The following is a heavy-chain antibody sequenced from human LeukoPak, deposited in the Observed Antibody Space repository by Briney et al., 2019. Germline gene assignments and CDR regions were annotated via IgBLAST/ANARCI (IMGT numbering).Heavy chain of an antibody. Sequence: GGSLRLSCAASGFTFDDYAMHWVRQAPGKGLEWVSGISWNSGSTGYADSVKGRFTISRDNAKNSLYLQMNSLRAEDTALYYCAKDISDILTGSTTGHAFDIWGQGTMVTVSS. CDR1: GFTFDDYA. D-gene: IGHD3-9*01. V-gene: IGHV3-9*01. J-gene: IGHJ3*02. CDR2: ISWNSGST. CDR3: AKDISDILTGSTTGHAFDI.